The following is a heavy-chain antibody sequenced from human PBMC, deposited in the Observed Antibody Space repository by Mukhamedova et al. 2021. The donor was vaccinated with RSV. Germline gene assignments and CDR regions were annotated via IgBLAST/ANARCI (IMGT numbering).Heavy chain of an antibody. V-gene: IGHV3-48*03. J-gene: IGHJ3*02. D-gene: IGHD5-12*01. Sequence: GPGKGLEWVSYISSSGSTIYYADSVKGRFTISRDNAKNSLYLQMNSLRAEDTAVYYCARSGLREWLRLPQICGQGTMVTVSS. CDR3: ARSGLREWLRLPQI. CDR2: ISSSGSTI.